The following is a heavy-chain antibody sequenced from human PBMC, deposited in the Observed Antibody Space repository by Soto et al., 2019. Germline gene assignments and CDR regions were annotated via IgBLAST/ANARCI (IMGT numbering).Heavy chain of an antibody. D-gene: IGHD3-9*01. CDR1: GFSLSTSGVG. J-gene: IGHJ4*02. CDR2: IYWDDNK. Sequence: QITLKKSGPTLVKPTQTLTLTCAFSGFSLSTSGVGVGWIRQPPGKALEWLAVIYWDDNKHYSPSLRSRLTIAKDTSKNQVVLTMTNMHPMDTGTYYCAHKGPEDWPLDYWGQGTLVTVSS. V-gene: IGHV2-5*02. CDR3: AHKGPEDWPLDY.